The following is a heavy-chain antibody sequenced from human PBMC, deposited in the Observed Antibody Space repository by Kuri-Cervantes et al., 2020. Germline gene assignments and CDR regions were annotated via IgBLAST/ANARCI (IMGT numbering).Heavy chain of an antibody. V-gene: IGHV5-51*01. CDR1: GYTFTTYP. D-gene: IGHD6-6*01. CDR2: IHPIDSDT. Sequence: GESLKISCKGSGYTFTTYPIGWVRQLPGKGLEWMGIIHPIDSDTTYSPSFRGQVTISADKSISTAYLQWSSLKASDTAMYYCARREQLGDCFDHWGQGTLVTVSS. J-gene: IGHJ4*02. CDR3: ARREQLGDCFDH.